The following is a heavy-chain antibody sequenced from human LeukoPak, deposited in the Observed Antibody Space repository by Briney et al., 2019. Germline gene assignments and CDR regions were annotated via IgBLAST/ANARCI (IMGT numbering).Heavy chain of an antibody. V-gene: IGHV1-3*01. J-gene: IGHJ4*02. CDR1: GYTFTSLD. CDR2: INSANGDT. Sequence: RASVKVSCKASGYTFTSLDINWVRQASGQGLEWMGWINSANGDTKYSQKFQGRVTITRDTSASTAYMEMSSLISEDTAIYYCAIRPGIAVAGLDFWGQGTLVTVSS. D-gene: IGHD6-19*01. CDR3: AIRPGIAVAGLDF.